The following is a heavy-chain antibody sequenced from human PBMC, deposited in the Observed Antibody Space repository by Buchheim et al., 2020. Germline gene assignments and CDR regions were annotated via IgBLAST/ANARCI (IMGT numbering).Heavy chain of an antibody. J-gene: IGHJ2*01. CDR2: IYYSGSTY. V-gene: IGHV4-31*03. D-gene: IGHD4/OR15-4a*01. CDR3: ARVMGLATSYWYFDL. CDR1: GGSISSGGYY. Sequence: QVQLQESGPGLVKPSQTLSLTCIVSGGSISSGGYYWSWIRQHPGKGLEWIGYIYYSGSTYYYNPSLKSRVTISVDTSKNQFSLKLSSVTAADTAVYYCARVMGLATSYWYFDLWGRGTL.